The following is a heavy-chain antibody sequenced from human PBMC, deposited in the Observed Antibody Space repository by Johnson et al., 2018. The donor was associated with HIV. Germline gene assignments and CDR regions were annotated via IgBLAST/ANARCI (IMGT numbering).Heavy chain of an antibody. CDR3: TRDRDGVGVS. CDR1: GLTVSTND. Sequence: VQLVESGGGLVQPGGSLRLSCAASGLTVSTNDINWVRQAPGKGLEWVGRIRNKPSSYSTEYAASVKGRFTVSRDDSKNSVYLQMSSLKTEDTAVYYCTRDRDGVGVSWGQGTMVTVSS. J-gene: IGHJ3*01. V-gene: IGHV3-72*01. D-gene: IGHD3-10*01. CDR2: IRNKPSSYST.